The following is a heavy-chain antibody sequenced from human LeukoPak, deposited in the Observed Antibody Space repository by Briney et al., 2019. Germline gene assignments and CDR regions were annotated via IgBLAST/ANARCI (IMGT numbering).Heavy chain of an antibody. Sequence: PSETLSLTCTVSGGSISSYYWSWIRQPPGKGLEWIGYIYYSGSTNYNPSLKSRVTISVDTSKNQFSLKLSSVTAADTAVYYCARGYRRMDYFDYWGQGTLVTVSS. J-gene: IGHJ4*02. D-gene: IGHD2-15*01. CDR2: IYYSGST. CDR3: ARGYRRMDYFDY. CDR1: GGSISSYY. V-gene: IGHV4-59*01.